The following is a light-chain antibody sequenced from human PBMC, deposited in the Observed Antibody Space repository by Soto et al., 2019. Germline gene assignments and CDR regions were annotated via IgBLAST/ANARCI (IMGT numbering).Light chain of an antibody. V-gene: IGKV3D-15*01. CDR3: QQYNNWPPLT. CDR1: QSVSIY. J-gene: IGKJ4*01. CDR2: DAS. Sequence: EIGLTKSQAALSVSPGERASLSCRASQSVSIYLAWYQQKPGQAPRLLIYDASNRATGIPDRFSGSGSGTEFTLTISSLQSEDLAVYYCQQYNNWPPLTFGGGTKADIK.